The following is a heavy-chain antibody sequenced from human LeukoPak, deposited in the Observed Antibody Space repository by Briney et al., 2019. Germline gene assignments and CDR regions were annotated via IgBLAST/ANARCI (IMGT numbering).Heavy chain of an antibody. V-gene: IGHV3-23*01. D-gene: IGHD3-10*01. CDR3: AKGVHMVRGVISPWFDP. CDR2: ISGSGGST. Sequence: GGSLRLSCAASGFTFSSYAMSWVSQAPGKGLEWVSAISGSGGSTYYADSGKGRFTIARDNSKNTLYLQMNSLRAEDTAVYYCAKGVHMVRGVISPWFDPWGQGTLVTVSS. J-gene: IGHJ5*02. CDR1: GFTFSSYA.